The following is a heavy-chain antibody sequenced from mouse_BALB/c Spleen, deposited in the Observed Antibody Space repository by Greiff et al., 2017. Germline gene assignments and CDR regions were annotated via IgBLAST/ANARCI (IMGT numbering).Heavy chain of an antibody. CDR1: GFNIKDTY. CDR2: IDPANGNT. J-gene: IGHJ4*01. D-gene: IGHD3-1*01. Sequence: VQLQQSGAELVKPGASVKLSCTASGFNIKDTYMHWVKQRPEQGLEWIGRIDPANGNTKYDPKFQGKATITADTSSNTAYLQLSSLTSEDTAVYYCARQLGLLSMDYWGQGTAVTVSS. V-gene: IGHV14-3*02. CDR3: ARQLGLLSMDY.